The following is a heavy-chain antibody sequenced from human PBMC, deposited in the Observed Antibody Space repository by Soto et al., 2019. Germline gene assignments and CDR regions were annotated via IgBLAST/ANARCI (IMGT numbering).Heavy chain of an antibody. Sequence: QVQLVQSGAEVKKPGSSVKVSCKASGGTFSSYTISWVRQAPGQGLEWMGRIIPILGIANYAQKFQGRVTITXXKXTXXAYMELSSLRSEDTAVYYCARAYCSSTSCPAPFDYWGQGTLVTVSS. CDR1: GGTFSSYT. V-gene: IGHV1-69*02. D-gene: IGHD2-2*01. CDR2: IIPILGIA. J-gene: IGHJ4*02. CDR3: ARAYCSSTSCPAPFDY.